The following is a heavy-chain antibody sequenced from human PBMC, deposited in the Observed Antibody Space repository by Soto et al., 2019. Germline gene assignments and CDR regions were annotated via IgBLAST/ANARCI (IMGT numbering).Heavy chain of an antibody. CDR2: IWYDGSNK. V-gene: IGHV3-33*01. CDR3: ARGSPYYYYYYMDV. CDR1: GFTFSSYG. Sequence: QVPLVESGGGVVQPGRSLRLSCAASGFTFSSYGMHWVRQAPGKGLEWVAVIWYDGSNKYYADSVKGRFTISRDNSKNTLYLQMNSLRAEDTAVYYCARGSPYYYYYYMDVWGKGTTVTVSS. J-gene: IGHJ6*03.